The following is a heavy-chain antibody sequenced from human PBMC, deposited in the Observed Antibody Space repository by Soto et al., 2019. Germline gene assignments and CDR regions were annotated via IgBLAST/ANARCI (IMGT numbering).Heavy chain of an antibody. D-gene: IGHD3-9*01. CDR3: LRDDKYAFDI. V-gene: IGHV3-48*01. CDR1: GFTFSSFS. Sequence: EEQLVESGGTLVQPGGSLRLSCAASGFTFSSFSMNLVRQAPGKGLEWVSYICGGRAYYADSVKGRFTISRDNAKNSLYLQMNSLRAYDTAIYFCLRDDKYAFDIWGQGTTVTVSS. J-gene: IGHJ3*02. CDR2: ICGGRA.